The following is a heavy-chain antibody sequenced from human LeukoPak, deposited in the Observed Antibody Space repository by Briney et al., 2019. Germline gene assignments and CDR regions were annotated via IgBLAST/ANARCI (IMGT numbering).Heavy chain of an antibody. D-gene: IGHD1-26*01. V-gene: IGHV1-8*01. CDR1: EYTFTTYD. Sequence: ASVKVSCKASEYTFTTYDIHWVRQATGQGLEWMGWMNPNSGNTGYAQKFQGRATMTRNTSISTAYMELSSLRSEDTAVYYCAKLGRGATQPDYWGQGTLVTVSS. CDR3: AKLGRGATQPDY. CDR2: MNPNSGNT. J-gene: IGHJ4*02.